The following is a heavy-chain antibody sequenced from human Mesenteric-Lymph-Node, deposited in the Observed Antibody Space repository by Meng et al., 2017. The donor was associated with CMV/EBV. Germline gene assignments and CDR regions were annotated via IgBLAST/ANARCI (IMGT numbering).Heavy chain of an antibody. Sequence: SETLSLTCAVYGGSFSGHYWTWIRQPPGKGLEWIGEINHSGSTNYNPSLKSRVTISVDTSKNQFSLKLSSVTAADTAVYYCARVPRYDFWSGYYLFDYWGQGTLVTVSS. D-gene: IGHD3-3*01. V-gene: IGHV4-34*01. CDR2: INHSGST. CDR3: ARVPRYDFWSGYYLFDY. J-gene: IGHJ4*02. CDR1: GGSFSGHY.